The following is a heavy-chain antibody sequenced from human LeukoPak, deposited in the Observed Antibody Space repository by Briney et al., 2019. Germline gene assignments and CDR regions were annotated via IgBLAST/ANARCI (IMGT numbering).Heavy chain of an antibody. Sequence: TGGSLRLSCAASGFTFNNYAMTWVRQAPGKGLEWVSTISGSGDSTHYADSVKGRFTISRDNSKNTLYLQMNSLRAEDRAVYYCAKDGELKWEPTPYYFDYWGQGTLVTVSS. V-gene: IGHV3-23*01. D-gene: IGHD1-26*01. CDR1: GFTFNNYA. CDR2: ISGSGDST. CDR3: AKDGELKWEPTPYYFDY. J-gene: IGHJ4*02.